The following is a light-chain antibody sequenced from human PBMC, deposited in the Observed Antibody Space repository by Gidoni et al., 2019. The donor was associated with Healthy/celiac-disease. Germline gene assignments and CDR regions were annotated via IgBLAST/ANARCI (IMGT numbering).Light chain of an antibody. J-gene: IGKJ5*01. Sequence: EIVLTQSPATLSLSPGERATRSCRASQSVSSYVAWYQQKPDQAPRLLIHEATNRATGIPARFSGSGSGTDFTLTISSLEHEDFAVYYCQQRSNWITFGQGTQLEIK. CDR2: EAT. CDR3: QQRSNWIT. CDR1: QSVSSY. V-gene: IGKV3-11*01.